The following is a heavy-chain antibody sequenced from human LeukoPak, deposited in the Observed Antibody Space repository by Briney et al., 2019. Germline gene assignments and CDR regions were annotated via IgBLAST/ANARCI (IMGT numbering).Heavy chain of an antibody. D-gene: IGHD5-18*01. V-gene: IGHV3-23*01. Sequence: PGGSLRLSCVASGFIFDDYGMTWVRQAPGKGLEWVSAISGSGGSTYYADSVKGRFTISRDNSKNTLYLQMNSLRAEDTAVYYCAKDWEDTAMASWGFDYWGQGTLVTVSS. J-gene: IGHJ4*02. CDR2: ISGSGGST. CDR1: GFIFDDYG. CDR3: AKDWEDTAMASWGFDY.